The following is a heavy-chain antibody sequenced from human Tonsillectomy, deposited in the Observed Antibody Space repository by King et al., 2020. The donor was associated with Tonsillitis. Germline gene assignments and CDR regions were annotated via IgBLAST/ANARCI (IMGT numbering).Heavy chain of an antibody. CDR3: AKDLVVVAATLSYYFDY. D-gene: IGHD2-15*01. Sequence: VQLLESGGGLVQPGGSLRLSCAASGFTFSSYAMSWVRQAPGKGLEWVSAISGSGSSTYYADSVKGRFTISRDNSKNTLYLQMNSLRAEDTAVYYCAKDLVVVAATLSYYFDYWGQGTLVTVSS. V-gene: IGHV3-23*01. CDR2: ISGSGSST. CDR1: GFTFSSYA. J-gene: IGHJ4*02.